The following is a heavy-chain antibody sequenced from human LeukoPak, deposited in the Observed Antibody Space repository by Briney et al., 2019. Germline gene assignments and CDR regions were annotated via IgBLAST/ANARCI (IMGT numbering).Heavy chain of an antibody. D-gene: IGHD4-17*01. Sequence: PGRSLRLSCAASGVTFDDYAMHWVRQAPGKGLECVSGISWNSASIGYADSVKGRFTISRDNAKNSLYLQMNSLRAEDTAVYYCARDRLYGDYTLLYRGQGTLVTVSS. J-gene: IGHJ4*02. CDR2: ISWNSASI. V-gene: IGHV3-9*01. CDR1: GVTFDDYA. CDR3: ARDRLYGDYTLLY.